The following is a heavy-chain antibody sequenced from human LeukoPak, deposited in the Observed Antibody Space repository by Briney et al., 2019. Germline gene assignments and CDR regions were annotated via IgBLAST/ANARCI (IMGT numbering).Heavy chain of an antibody. J-gene: IGHJ4*02. CDR1: GFTFSCYA. D-gene: IGHD3-9*01. V-gene: IGHV3-23*01. Sequence: GGSLRLSCAASGFTFSCYAMSWVRQAPGKGLEWVSAISGSGGSTYYADSVKGRFTISRDNSKNTLYLQMNSLRAEDTAVYYCAKAGPGNYDILTGYPDFDYWGQGTLVTVSS. CDR2: ISGSGGST. CDR3: AKAGPGNYDILTGYPDFDY.